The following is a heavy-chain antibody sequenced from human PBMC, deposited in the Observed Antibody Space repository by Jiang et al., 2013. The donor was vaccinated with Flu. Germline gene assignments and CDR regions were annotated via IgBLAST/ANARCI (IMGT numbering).Heavy chain of an antibody. CDR2: IKQDGSEK. D-gene: IGHD3-9*01. V-gene: IGHV3-7*03. J-gene: IGHJ4*02. Sequence: VQLLESGGGLVQPGGSLRLSCAASGFTFSSYWMNWVRQAPGKGLEWVANIKQDGSEKYYVDSVKGRFTISRDNAKNSLYLQMNSLRAEDTAFYYCARDSVYYDILTGYLDWGQGTLVTVSS. CDR3: ARDSVYYDILTGYLD. CDR1: GFTFSSYW.